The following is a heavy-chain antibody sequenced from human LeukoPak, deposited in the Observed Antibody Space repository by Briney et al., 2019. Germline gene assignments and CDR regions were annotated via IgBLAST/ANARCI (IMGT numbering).Heavy chain of an antibody. CDR1: GFTVGDFW. J-gene: IGHJ4*02. CDR2: IKEDGTAK. CDR3: VRGGWELDY. Sequence: GGSLRLSCAASGFTVGDFWMAWFRQAPGKGLEWVAHIKEDGTAKYYVDSVRGRFTISKDDDKNSLSQQMNSLRVEDTAVYYCVRGGWELDYWGQGTLVTVAS. V-gene: IGHV3-7*01. D-gene: IGHD4-23*01.